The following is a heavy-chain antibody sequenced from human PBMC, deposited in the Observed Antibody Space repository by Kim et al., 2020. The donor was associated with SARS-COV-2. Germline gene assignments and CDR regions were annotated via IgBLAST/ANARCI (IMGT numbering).Heavy chain of an antibody. CDR2: LCSGGTT. V-gene: IGHV3-53*01. D-gene: IGHD3-16*02. J-gene: IGHJ4*02. CDR3: ARQAGYRYYLDC. Sequence: GGSLRLSCVASGFTVTSTCMSWVRQAPGKGLEWVSLLCSGGTTYYADSLEGRFTISRDVSKNTVYLQMNSLRADDTAVYYCARQAGYRYYLDCWGQGTVV. CDR1: GFTVTSTC.